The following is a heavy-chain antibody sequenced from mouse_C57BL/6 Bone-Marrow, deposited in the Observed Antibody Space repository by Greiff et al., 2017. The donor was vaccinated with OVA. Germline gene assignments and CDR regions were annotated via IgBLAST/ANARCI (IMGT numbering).Heavy chain of an antibody. V-gene: IGHV2-9-1*01. J-gene: IGHJ2*01. CDR3: ARRDYDDYFDY. CDR1: GFSLTSYA. D-gene: IGHD2-4*01. Sequence: VKLVESGPGLVAPSQSLSITCTVSGFSLTSYAISWVRQPPGKGLEWLGVIWTGGGTNYNSALKSSMSISKDNSKSQVFLKINRLQTDDTARYYCARRDYDDYFDYWGQGTTLTVSS. CDR2: IWTGGGT.